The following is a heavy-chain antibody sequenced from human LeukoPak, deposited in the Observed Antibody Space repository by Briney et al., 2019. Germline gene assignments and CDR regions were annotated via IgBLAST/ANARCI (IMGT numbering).Heavy chain of an antibody. J-gene: IGHJ3*02. D-gene: IGHD3-22*01. V-gene: IGHV3-20*04. CDR3: AKDSSSGSLDI. Sequence: GGSLRLSCAASGFTFDDYGMSWVRQAPGKGLEWVSGRSGGSTGYADSVKGRFTISRDNSKNSLYLQMNSLRTEDTALYYCAKDSSSGSLDIWGQGTMVTVSS. CDR2: RSGGST. CDR1: GFTFDDYG.